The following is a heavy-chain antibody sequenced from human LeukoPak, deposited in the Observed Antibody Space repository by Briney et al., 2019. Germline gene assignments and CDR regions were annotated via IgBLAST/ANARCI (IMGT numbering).Heavy chain of an antibody. CDR2: IYPGDSDT. D-gene: IGHD5-18*01. Sequence: GESLKISCKGSGYNFTNFWIGWVRQMPGTGLEWMGIIYPGDSDTRYNPSFQGQVTISADKSISTAYLQRSSLKASDTAMYYCARRRDERGYKDIFDIWGQGTMVTVSS. V-gene: IGHV5-51*01. CDR1: GYNFTNFW. CDR3: ARRRDERGYKDIFDI. J-gene: IGHJ3*02.